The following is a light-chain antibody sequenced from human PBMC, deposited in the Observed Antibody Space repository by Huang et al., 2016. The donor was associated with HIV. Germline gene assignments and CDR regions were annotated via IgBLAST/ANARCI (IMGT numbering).Light chain of an antibody. CDR1: QSVLYSSNNKNY. CDR2: LAS. Sequence: DIVMTQSPDSLAVSLGERATINCKSSQSVLYSSNNKNYLAWYQQKPGQPPKLLIYLASTREYGVPDRCSGSGSGTDFTLTICSLQAEDVAVYYCQQYYSTPPTFGGGTNVEIK. CDR3: QQYYSTPPT. J-gene: IGKJ4*01. V-gene: IGKV4-1*01.